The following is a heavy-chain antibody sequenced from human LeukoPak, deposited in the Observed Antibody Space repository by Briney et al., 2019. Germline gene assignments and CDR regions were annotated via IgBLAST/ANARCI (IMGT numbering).Heavy chain of an antibody. D-gene: IGHD1-26*01. V-gene: IGHV3-11*04. CDR3: ARYRVGATDY. CDR2: ITGGGGSI. Sequence: GGSLRLSCATSGFSFSDYYMSWIRQAPGEGLEWVSYITGGGGSIYYADSVKGRFTISRDNAKNSLYLQMNSLRAEDTAVYYCARYRVGATDYWGQGTLVTVSS. J-gene: IGHJ4*02. CDR1: GFSFSDYY.